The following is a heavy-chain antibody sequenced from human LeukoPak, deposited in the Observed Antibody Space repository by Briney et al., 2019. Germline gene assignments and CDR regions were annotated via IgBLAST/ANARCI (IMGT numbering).Heavy chain of an antibody. V-gene: IGHV3-21*01. CDR3: ARNYYYDSSGPDAFDI. J-gene: IGHJ3*02. CDR2: ISSSGSYI. CDR1: GFTFSTYS. D-gene: IGHD3-22*01. Sequence: SGGSLRLSCAASGFTFSTYSMHWVRQAQGKGLEWVSFISSSGSYIYYADSVKGRFTISRDNAKNSLYLQMNSLRAEDTAVYYCARNYYYDSSGPDAFDIWGQGTMVTVSS.